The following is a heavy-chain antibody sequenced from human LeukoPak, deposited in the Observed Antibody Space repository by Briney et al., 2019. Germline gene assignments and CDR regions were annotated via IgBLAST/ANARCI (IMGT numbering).Heavy chain of an antibody. Sequence: SETLSLTCSVSGGSITNYYWSWIRQSPGKGLEWIGFIYNTGRTNYNPSLQSRVTMSIDTSKNQSSLKLSSVTAADTAVYYCARQGVLAIDYWGQGTLVTVSS. J-gene: IGHJ4*02. CDR2: IYNTGRT. CDR1: GGSITNYY. D-gene: IGHD4/OR15-4a*01. V-gene: IGHV4-59*08. CDR3: ARQGVLAIDY.